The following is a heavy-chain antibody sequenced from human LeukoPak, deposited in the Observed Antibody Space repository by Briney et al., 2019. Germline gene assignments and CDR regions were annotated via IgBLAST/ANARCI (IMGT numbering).Heavy chain of an antibody. CDR1: GITFNDNW. D-gene: IGHD5-12*01. CDR2: IKEDGSVK. Sequence: GGSLRLSCAASGITFNDNWMSWVRQAPGKGLERVANIKEDGSVKYYVDSVKGRFSISRDNAKSSLYLQMSSLRAEDTAVYYCARDVWTYSGEAFDYWGQGALVTVSS. CDR3: ARDVWTYSGEAFDY. J-gene: IGHJ4*02. V-gene: IGHV3-7*01.